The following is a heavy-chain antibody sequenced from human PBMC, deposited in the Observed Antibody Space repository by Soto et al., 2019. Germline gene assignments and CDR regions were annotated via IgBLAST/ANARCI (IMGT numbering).Heavy chain of an antibody. J-gene: IGHJ6*02. CDR2: IIPGFGTA. V-gene: IGHV1-69*01. Sequence: QVQLVQSGAEVKKPGSSVKVSCKASGGTFSSYTISWVRQAPGQGLEWMGGIIPGFGTANYAQTFQGRVTITADESTSTAYMELSSLRSEDTGVYFCVAYCSGGTCSGPPYGLDVWGRGTTVIVSS. CDR3: VAYCSGGTCSGPPYGLDV. CDR1: GGTFSSYT. D-gene: IGHD2-15*01.